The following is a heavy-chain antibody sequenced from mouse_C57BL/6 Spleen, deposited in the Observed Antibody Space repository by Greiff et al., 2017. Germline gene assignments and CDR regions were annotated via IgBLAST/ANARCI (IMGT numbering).Heavy chain of an antibody. D-gene: IGHD1-1*01. Sequence: EVQLQQSGAELVKPGASVKLSCTASGFNIKDYYMHWVKQRTEQGLEWIGRIDPEDGETKYAPKFPGKATITADTSANTAYLQLSSLTSEDTAVYYWARYYGSSRDYWGQGTTLTVSS. V-gene: IGHV14-2*01. CDR1: GFNIKDYY. J-gene: IGHJ2*01. CDR2: IDPEDGET. CDR3: ARYYGSSRDY.